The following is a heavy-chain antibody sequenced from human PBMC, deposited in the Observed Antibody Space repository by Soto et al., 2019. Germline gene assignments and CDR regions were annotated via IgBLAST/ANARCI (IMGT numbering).Heavy chain of an antibody. Sequence: PSETLYLTCTVSGGSISSYYWSWIRQPPGKGLEWIGYIYYSGRTNYNPSLKSRVTISVDTSKNQFSLKLSSVTAADTAVYYCERGYCSSTSCYIWDNWFDPWGQGTLVTVSS. CDR2: IYYSGRT. J-gene: IGHJ5*02. CDR1: GGSISSYY. V-gene: IGHV4-59*01. D-gene: IGHD2-2*02. CDR3: ERGYCSSTSCYIWDNWFDP.